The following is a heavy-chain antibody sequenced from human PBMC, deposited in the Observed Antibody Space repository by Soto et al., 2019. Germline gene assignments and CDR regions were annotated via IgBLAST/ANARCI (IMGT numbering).Heavy chain of an antibody. V-gene: IGHV3-72*01. J-gene: IGHJ4*01. CDR2: IRNKANSYTT. Sequence: EVQLVESGGGLVQPGGSQRLSCAASGFTFSDHYMDWVRQAPGKGLEWVGRIRNKANSYTTDYAASVKGRFTISRDYSKDSLYLLMNSLKTEDTAIYYCARDSGKGAYFDYWGHGTLATVSS. D-gene: IGHD1-26*01. CDR3: ARDSGKGAYFDY. CDR1: GFTFSDHY.